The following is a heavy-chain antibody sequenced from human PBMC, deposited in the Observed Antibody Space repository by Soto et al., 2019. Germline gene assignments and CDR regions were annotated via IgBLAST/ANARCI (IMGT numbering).Heavy chain of an antibody. J-gene: IGHJ6*02. CDR3: ARDNSSGFYYYYGMDV. CDR2: IIPIFGTA. CDR1: GGTFSSYA. V-gene: IGHV1-69*06. D-gene: IGHD3-22*01. Sequence: QAQLVQSGAEVKKPGSSVKVSCKASGGTFSSYAISWVRQAPGQGLEWMGGIIPIFGTANYAQKFQGRVTITEDKSTSTAYMELSSLRSEDTAVYYCARDNSSGFYYYYGMDVWGQGTTVTVSS.